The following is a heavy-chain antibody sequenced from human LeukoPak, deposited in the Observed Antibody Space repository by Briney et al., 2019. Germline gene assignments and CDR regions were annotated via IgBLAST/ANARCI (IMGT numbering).Heavy chain of an antibody. J-gene: IGHJ6*02. CDR3: ARDPKLLWFGEWGDV. Sequence: SVKVSCKASGGTFSSYAISWVRQAPGQGLEWMGRIIPILGIANYAQKFQGRVTITADKSTSTAYMELSSLRSEDTAVYYCARDPKLLWFGEWGDVWGQGTTVTVSS. CDR1: GGTFSSYA. V-gene: IGHV1-69*04. CDR2: IIPILGIA. D-gene: IGHD3-10*01.